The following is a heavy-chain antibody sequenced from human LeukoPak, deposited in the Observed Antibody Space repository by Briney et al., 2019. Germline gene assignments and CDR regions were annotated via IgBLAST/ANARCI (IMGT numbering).Heavy chain of an antibody. CDR3: AGLVGRYSSGLYYYYFDY. V-gene: IGHV4-4*02. D-gene: IGHD3-22*01. J-gene: IGHJ4*02. CDR2: MYLSGTT. CDR1: GDSINSLDL. Sequence: SGTLSLTCTVSGDSINSLDLWSWARLPPGKGLEWIGEMYLSGTTHSNPSVKSRVTISIDKSKNQFFLNLSSVTAADAAVYYCAGLVGRYSSGLYYYYFDYWGQGTLVTVSS.